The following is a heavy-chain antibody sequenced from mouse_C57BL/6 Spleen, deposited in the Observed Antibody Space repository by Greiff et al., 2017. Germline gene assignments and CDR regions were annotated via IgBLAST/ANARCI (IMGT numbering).Heavy chain of an antibody. Sequence: EVQLQESGAELVKPGASVKLSCTASGFNIKDYYMPWVKQRPEQGLEWIGRIDPEDGETKYAPKFQGKVTITADTSSNTAYLQLSRLTSEDTAVYYCARGYYPLYAMDYWGQGASVTVSS. CDR1: GFNIKDYY. J-gene: IGHJ4*01. CDR3: ARGYYPLYAMDY. V-gene: IGHV14-2*01. D-gene: IGHD6-1*01. CDR2: IDPEDGET.